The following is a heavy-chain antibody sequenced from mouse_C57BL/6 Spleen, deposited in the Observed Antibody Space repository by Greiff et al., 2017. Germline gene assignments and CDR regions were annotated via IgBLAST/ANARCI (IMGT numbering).Heavy chain of an antibody. Sequence: QVQLQQPGAELVKPGASVKLSCKASGYTFTSYWMHWVKQRPGQGLEWIGMIHPNSGSTNYNEKFKSKATLTVDKSSSTAYMQLSSLTSEDSAVYYCARYDGRNYAMDYWGQGTSVTVSS. D-gene: IGHD2-12*01. CDR1: GYTFTSYW. CDR2: IHPNSGST. V-gene: IGHV1-64*01. CDR3: ARYDGRNYAMDY. J-gene: IGHJ4*01.